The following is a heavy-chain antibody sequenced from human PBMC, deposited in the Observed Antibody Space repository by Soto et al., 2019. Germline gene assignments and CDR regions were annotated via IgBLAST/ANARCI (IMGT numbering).Heavy chain of an antibody. CDR3: AIGYLGYSYSFDY. Sequence: XSVKVSCKASGSTFTSYDINWVRQATGQGLECMGWSNXHRRNXGYPKQFQGRXXTTRNNSXXXASPELSSMRSQHTALHYCAIGYLGYSYSFDYCGQGTLVTVSS. J-gene: IGHJ4*02. CDR1: GSTFTSYD. V-gene: IGHV1-8*02. D-gene: IGHD5-18*01. CDR2: SNXHRRNX.